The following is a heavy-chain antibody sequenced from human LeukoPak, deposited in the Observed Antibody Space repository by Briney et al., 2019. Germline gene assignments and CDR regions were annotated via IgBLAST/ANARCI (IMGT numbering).Heavy chain of an antibody. CDR2: IYYSGST. CDR1: GGSISSGGYY. CDR3: AREVVGGRFDP. V-gene: IGHV4-31*03. J-gene: IGHJ5*02. Sequence: SETVSLTCTVSGGSISSGGYYWSWIRQHPGKGLEWIGYIYYSGSTYYNPSLKSRVTISVDTSKNQFSLKLSSVTAADTAVYYCAREVVGGRFDPWGQGTLVTVSS. D-gene: IGHD1-26*01.